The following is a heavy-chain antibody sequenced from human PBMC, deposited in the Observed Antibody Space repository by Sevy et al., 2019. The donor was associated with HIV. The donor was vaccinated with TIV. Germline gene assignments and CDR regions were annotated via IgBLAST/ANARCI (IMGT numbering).Heavy chain of an antibody. CDR2: IWYDGTIK. D-gene: IGHD2-2*01. Sequence: GGSLRLSCAASGFTFSSYVMHWVRQAPGKGLEWVALIWYDGTIKYYADSVKGRFTISRDNSKDTLYLQMNRLRPEDTAVYFCAILGVDCVSTNCYGMRSLSFDFWGQGTLVTVSS. CDR1: GFTFSSYV. V-gene: IGHV3-30*02. J-gene: IGHJ4*02. CDR3: AILGVDCVSTNCYGMRSLSFDF.